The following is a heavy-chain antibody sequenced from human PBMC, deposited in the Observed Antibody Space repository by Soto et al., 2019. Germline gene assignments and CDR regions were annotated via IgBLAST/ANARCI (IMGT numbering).Heavy chain of an antibody. CDR3: ARGRYGAY. J-gene: IGHJ4*02. Sequence: QVHLVQSGAEVKKPGASVKVSCKGSGYAFTTYGITWVRQAPGQVLEWMGWISAHNGNTNSAQKLQGRVTVTRDTSTSTAYMELRSLRSDDTAVDYCARGRYGAYWGQGALVTVSS. V-gene: IGHV1-18*01. CDR2: ISAHNGNT. CDR1: GYAFTTYG. D-gene: IGHD3-10*01.